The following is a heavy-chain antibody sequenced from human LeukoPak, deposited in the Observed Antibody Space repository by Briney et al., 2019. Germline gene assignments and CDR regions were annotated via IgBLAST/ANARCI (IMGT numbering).Heavy chain of an antibody. CDR2: MNPNSGNT. J-gene: IGHJ4*02. V-gene: IGHV1-8*01. CDR3: ATVYYDSSGYYFY. D-gene: IGHD3-22*01. CDR1: GYTFTSYD. Sequence: ASVKVSCKASGYTFTSYDINWVRQATGQGLEWMGWMNPNSGNTGYAQKFQGRVTMTRNTSISTAYMELSGLRSEDTAVYYCATVYYDSSGYYFYWGQGTLVTVSS.